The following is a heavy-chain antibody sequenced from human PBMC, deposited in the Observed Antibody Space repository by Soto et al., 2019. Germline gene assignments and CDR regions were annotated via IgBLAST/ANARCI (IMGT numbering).Heavy chain of an antibody. V-gene: IGHV4-30-4*01. Sequence: SETLSRTCSVSAASIAGGSYYWSWVRQPPGKGLEWIGYIPSRGRPFYNPSLTSRGTISADSSKNQLSLQLTSVTAADTAVYYCVRDQYSGYDFALWGQGNLVTVSS. D-gene: IGHD5-12*01. CDR1: AASIAGGSYY. CDR3: VRDQYSGYDFAL. J-gene: IGHJ5*02. CDR2: IPSRGRP.